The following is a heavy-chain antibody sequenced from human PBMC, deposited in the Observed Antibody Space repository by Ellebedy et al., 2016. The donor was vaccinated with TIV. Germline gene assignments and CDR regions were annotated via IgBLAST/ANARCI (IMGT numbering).Heavy chain of an antibody. CDR3: ARAIYGASYL. J-gene: IGHJ2*01. CDR1: GFTLNNYW. V-gene: IGHV3-7*01. D-gene: IGHD4-17*01. Sequence: GGSLKLSCTASGFTLNNYWMTWVRQAPGKGLEWVANINEDGTKKHFVGSVRGRFSISRDDAGNSLYLQMSSLGGEDTAVYYCARAIYGASYLWGRGTLVTVSS. CDR2: INEDGTKK.